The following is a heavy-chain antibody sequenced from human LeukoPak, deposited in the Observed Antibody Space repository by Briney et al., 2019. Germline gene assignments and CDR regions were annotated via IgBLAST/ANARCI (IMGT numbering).Heavy chain of an antibody. CDR3: AKAPPSIAASGTFDY. V-gene: IGHV3-23*01. CDR2: ISGSGGNT. J-gene: IGHJ4*02. CDR1: GFTFSNPW. Sequence: PGGSLRLSCAASGFTFSNPWMSWVRQAPGKGLEWVSAISGSGGNTYYADSVKGRFTISRDNSKNTLYLQMNSLRAEDTAVYYSAKAPPSIAASGTFDYWGQGTLVTVSS. D-gene: IGHD6-13*01.